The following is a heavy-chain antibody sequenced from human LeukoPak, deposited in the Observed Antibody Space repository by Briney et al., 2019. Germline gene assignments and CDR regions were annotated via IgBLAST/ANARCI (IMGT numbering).Heavy chain of an antibody. V-gene: IGHV3-30*04. Sequence: GGSLRLSCAASGFTFSSYAMHWVRQAPGKGLEWVAVISYDGSNKYYADSVKGRFTISRDNSKNTLYLQMNSLRAEDTAVYYCARSDVQPWLFYFDYWGQGTLVTVSS. J-gene: IGHJ4*02. CDR1: GFTFSSYA. D-gene: IGHD5-18*01. CDR3: ARSDVQPWLFYFDY. CDR2: ISYDGSNK.